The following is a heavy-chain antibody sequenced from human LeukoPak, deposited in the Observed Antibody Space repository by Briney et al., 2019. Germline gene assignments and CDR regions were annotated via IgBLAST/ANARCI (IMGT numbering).Heavy chain of an antibody. J-gene: IGHJ3*02. CDR1: GFTFNNNW. Sequence: PGGSLRLSCAASGFTFNNNWMTWVRQALRKGAEWVANIKEDGSEKFYVDSVKGRFTISRDNAKNSLYLQMSSLRAEDTAVYYCTPATEHYGSSGYFEGLFAFDIGGQGTMVTVSS. V-gene: IGHV3-7*01. D-gene: IGHD3-22*01. CDR3: TPATEHYGSSGYFEGLFAFDI. CDR2: IKEDGSEK.